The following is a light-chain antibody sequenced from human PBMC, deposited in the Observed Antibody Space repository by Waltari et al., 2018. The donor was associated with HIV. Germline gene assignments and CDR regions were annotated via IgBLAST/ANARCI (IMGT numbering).Light chain of an antibody. CDR3: LQDYSWPYT. J-gene: IGKJ2*01. V-gene: IGKV1-6*01. CDR1: QGIGND. CDR2: GAS. Sequence: AIQMTPSPPSLSAPVGYRVTITCRASQGIGNDLSWYQQKPGMAPRVLISGASISQTGVPARFSGSGSGAHFTLTISGRQSEDLATYYCLQDYSWPYTFGQGTKVEIK.